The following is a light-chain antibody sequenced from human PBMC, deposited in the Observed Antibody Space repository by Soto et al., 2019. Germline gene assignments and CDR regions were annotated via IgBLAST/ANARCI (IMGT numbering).Light chain of an antibody. CDR2: DAS. V-gene: IGKV1-39*01. J-gene: IGKJ1*01. CDR1: QSISSS. CDR3: QQSYRTPRT. Sequence: DIQRTQSPSSLSASVGDRVTITGRASQSISSSLKWYQQKPGNATKILIYDASSMQSGVPSKFSGSGSGTDVTLTISSLQPEDFATYYFQQSYRTPRTFGKGTKVEIK.